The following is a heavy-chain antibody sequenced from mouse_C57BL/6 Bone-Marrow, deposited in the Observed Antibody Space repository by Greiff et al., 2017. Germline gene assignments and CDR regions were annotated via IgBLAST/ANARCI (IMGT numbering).Heavy chain of an antibody. V-gene: IGHV2-6-1*01. CDR3: ARHAYYSNYEGFAY. D-gene: IGHD2-5*01. J-gene: IGHJ3*01. CDR1: GFSLTSYG. Sequence: QVQLKESGPGLVAPSQSLSITCTVSGFSLTSYGVHWVRQPPGKGLEWLVVIWSDGSTTYNSALKSRLSISKDNSKSQVFLKMNSLQTDDTAMYYCARHAYYSNYEGFAYWGQGTLVTVSA. CDR2: IWSDGST.